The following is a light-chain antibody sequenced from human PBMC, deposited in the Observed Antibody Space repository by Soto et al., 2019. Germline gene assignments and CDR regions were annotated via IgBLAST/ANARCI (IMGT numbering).Light chain of an antibody. Sequence: EIVMTQSPATLSVSPGERATLSCRASQSVSSNLAWYQQKPGQGPRLLIFDASTRATGIPARFSGSGSGTEFTLTISSLQSEDFAVYYCQQYNNWPRTFGQGTKVEIK. V-gene: IGKV3-15*01. CDR3: QQYNNWPRT. CDR1: QSVSSN. CDR2: DAS. J-gene: IGKJ1*01.